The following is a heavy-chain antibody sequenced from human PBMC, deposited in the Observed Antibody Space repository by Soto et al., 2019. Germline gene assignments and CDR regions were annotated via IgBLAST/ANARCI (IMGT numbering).Heavy chain of an antibody. Sequence: QVQLVESGGGVVQPGRSLGLSCAASGFTFNTYGMHWVRQAPGKGLEWVAAISYDGINKYYVDSVKGRFTISRDNSKNTLYVQMNSLRAEDRALYYCARSPQPTRGIHWYFDLWGRGILVTVSS. CDR1: GFTFNTYG. D-gene: IGHD1-26*01. CDR3: ARSPQPTRGIHWYFDL. J-gene: IGHJ2*01. V-gene: IGHV3-30*03. CDR2: ISYDGINK.